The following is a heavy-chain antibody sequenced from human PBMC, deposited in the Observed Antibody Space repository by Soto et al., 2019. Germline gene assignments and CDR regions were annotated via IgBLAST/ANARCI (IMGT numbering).Heavy chain of an antibody. CDR3: ARNGWDVDTAKWYDRWYYGMDV. J-gene: IGHJ6*02. CDR2: IWDDGSNK. Sequence: GASLRLSCAASGFTFSSYGMHWVRQAPGKGLEWVAVIWDDGSNKYYADSVKGRFTISRDNSKNTLYLQMNSLRAEDTAVYYCARNGWDVDTAKWYDRWYYGMDVWGQGTTVTVSS. V-gene: IGHV3-33*01. D-gene: IGHD5-18*01. CDR1: GFTFSSYG.